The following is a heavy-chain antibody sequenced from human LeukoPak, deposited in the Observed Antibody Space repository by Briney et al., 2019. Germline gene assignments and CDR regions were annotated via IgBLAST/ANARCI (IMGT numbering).Heavy chain of an antibody. Sequence: GGSLRLSCAASGFTFSSYGMHWVRQAPGKGLEWVAVISYDGSNKYYADSVKGRFTISRDNSKNTLYLQMNSLRAEDTAVYYCAKDRLDYDILTGLGYWGQGTLVTVSS. CDR2: ISYDGSNK. V-gene: IGHV3-30*18. D-gene: IGHD3-9*01. J-gene: IGHJ4*02. CDR1: GFTFSSYG. CDR3: AKDRLDYDILTGLGY.